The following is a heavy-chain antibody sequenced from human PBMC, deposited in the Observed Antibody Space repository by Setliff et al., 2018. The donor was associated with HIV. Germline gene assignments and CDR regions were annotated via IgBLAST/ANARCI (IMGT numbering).Heavy chain of an antibody. CDR1: GSSFSNAY. CDR3: ARDRRSIFGVDTKNWFDP. V-gene: IGHV4-34*01. D-gene: IGHD3-3*01. J-gene: IGHJ5*02. Sequence: KPSETLSLTCGVYGSSFSNAYWSWIRQSPGKGLEWIGDMTWSGSMNYNPSLKSRVTILADTSKNQISLKLKFLTAADTAVYYCARDRRSIFGVDTKNWFDPWGQGTLVTVSS. CDR2: MTWSGSM.